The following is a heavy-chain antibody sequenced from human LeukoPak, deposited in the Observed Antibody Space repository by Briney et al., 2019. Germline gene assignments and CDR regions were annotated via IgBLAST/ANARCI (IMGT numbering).Heavy chain of an antibody. CDR2: INHSGST. CDR1: GGSFSGYY. V-gene: IGHV4-34*01. Sequence: KPSETLSLTCAVYGGSFSGYYWSWIRRPPGKGLEWIGEINHSGSTNYNPSLKSRVTISVDTSKNQFSLKLSSVTAADTAVYYCARGKTSGYWGQGTLVTVSS. J-gene: IGHJ4*02. CDR3: ARGKTSGY.